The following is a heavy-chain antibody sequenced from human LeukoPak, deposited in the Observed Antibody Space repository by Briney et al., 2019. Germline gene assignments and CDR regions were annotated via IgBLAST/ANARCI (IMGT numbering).Heavy chain of an antibody. J-gene: IGHJ4*02. V-gene: IGHV1-2*02. CDR1: GYSFTAFY. CDR3: GREGDYGTGGDARGCIDS. Sequence: ASVKVSCKTSGYSFTAFYIHWVRQAPGQGLEWMGWIHPRRGDTNYAQKFQGRVTMTRGTSISTAYLDLSSARDEDAAGYHGGREGDYGTGGDARGCIDSWGQGTPVTVSP. CDR2: IHPRRGDT. D-gene: IGHD3-10*01.